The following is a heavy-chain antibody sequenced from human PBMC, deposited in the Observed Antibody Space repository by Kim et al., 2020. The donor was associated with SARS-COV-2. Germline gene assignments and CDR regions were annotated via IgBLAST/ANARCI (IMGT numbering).Heavy chain of an antibody. J-gene: IGHJ4*01. D-gene: IGHD3-9*01. CDR1: GFTFSYYG. CDR2: ISYEGSKK. V-gene: IGHV3-30*18. Sequence: GGSLRLSCVGSGFTFSYYGMHWVRQAPGKGLEWVAGISYEGSKKFYADSLIGRFTISSDSSKNTVYLQMDSLRSEDTAAYYCAKRGGYFDFSSSSYIDY. CDR3: AKRGGYFDFSSSSYIDY.